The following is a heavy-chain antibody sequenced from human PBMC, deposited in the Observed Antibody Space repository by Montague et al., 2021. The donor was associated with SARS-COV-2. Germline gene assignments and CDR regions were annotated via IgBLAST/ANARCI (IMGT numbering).Heavy chain of an antibody. CDR3: ARDRDTRHTTPIDY. CDR1: GFSFSEYA. V-gene: IGHV3-30*04. J-gene: IGHJ4*02. D-gene: IGHD2-15*01. CDR2: ISYDGSNK. Sequence: SLRLSCAASGFSFSEYAMHWVRQAPGKGLEWVAIISYDGSNKYYAVSVKGRFTISRDNSKNTLLLQMSSLRAEDTAVYFCARDRDTRHTTPIDYWGQGTLVTVSS.